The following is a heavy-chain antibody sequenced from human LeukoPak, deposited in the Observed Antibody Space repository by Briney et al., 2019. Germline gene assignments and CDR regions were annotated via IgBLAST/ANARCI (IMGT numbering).Heavy chain of an antibody. CDR3: ARAETTLLLNY. V-gene: IGHV1-18*01. J-gene: IGHJ4*02. CDR2: ISAHHGNT. D-gene: IGHD1-14*01. CDR1: LYSFTPYV. Sequence: GAPQRVSPTASLYSFTPYVIISVRETPGHKRLCMGWISAHHGNTNYAQKLQGRVTLATDTSTSTVYMELRSLTSDDTAVYYCARAETTLLLNYWGQGTLVTVSS.